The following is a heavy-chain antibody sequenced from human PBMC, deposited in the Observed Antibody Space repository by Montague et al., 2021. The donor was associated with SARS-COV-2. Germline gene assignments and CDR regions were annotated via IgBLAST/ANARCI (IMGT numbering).Heavy chain of an antibody. J-gene: IGHJ4*02. Sequence: SLRLSCAASGFTFSSYAMHWVRQAPGKGLEWAAVISYDGSNKYYADSVKGRFTISRDNSKNTLYLQMNSLRAEDTAVYYCARTFSGSYLGYFDYWGQGTLVTVSS. V-gene: IGHV3-30*04. CDR2: ISYDGSNK. CDR3: ARTFSGSYLGYFDY. CDR1: GFTFSSYA. D-gene: IGHD1-26*01.